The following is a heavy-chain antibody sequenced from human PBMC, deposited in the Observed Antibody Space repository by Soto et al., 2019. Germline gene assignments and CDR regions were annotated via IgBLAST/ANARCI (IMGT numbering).Heavy chain of an antibody. D-gene: IGHD6-19*01. V-gene: IGHV1-69*13. CDR1: GGTFSSYA. CDR3: ARELIAVAGDDAFDI. J-gene: IGHJ3*02. Sequence: SVKVSCKASGGTFSSYAISWVRQAPGQGLEWMGGIIPTFGTANYAQKFQGRVTITADESTSTAYMELSSLRSEDTAVYYCARELIAVAGDDAFDIWGQGTMVTVSS. CDR2: IIPTFGTA.